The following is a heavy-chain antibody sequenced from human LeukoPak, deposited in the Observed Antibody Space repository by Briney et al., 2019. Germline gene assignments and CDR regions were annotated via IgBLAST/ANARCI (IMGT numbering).Heavy chain of an antibody. D-gene: IGHD5-18*01. V-gene: IGHV5-51*01. CDR2: IYPGDSDT. CDR1: GYSFTSYW. CDR3: ARHYGYSYGTLYLDY. Sequence: GESLKISCKCSGYSFTSYWIGWVRQMPGKGLEWMGIIYPGDSDTRYSPSFQGQVTISADKSITTAYLQWSSLKASDTAMYYCARHYGYSYGTLYLDYWGQGTLVTVSS. J-gene: IGHJ4*02.